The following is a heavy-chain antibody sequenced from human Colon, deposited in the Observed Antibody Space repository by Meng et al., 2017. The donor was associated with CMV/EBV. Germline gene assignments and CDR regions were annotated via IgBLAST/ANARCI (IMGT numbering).Heavy chain of an antibody. CDR1: GKNFENYG. J-gene: IGHJ4*02. CDR3: ARDWGGQTNHVITDF. V-gene: IGHV1-18*04. Sequence: KTSGKNFENYGISWLRQAPGQGLEWMAWILARGGQTHFAQKFQDRVTLTTDTSATTAYMDLANLRSDDTAVYFCARDWGGQTNHVITDFWGQGTLVTVSS. CDR2: ILARGGQT. D-gene: IGHD3-16*01.